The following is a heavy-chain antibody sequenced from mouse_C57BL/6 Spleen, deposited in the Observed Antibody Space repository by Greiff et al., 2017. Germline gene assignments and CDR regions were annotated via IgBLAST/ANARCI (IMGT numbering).Heavy chain of an antibody. J-gene: IGHJ3*01. V-gene: IGHV5-17*01. CDR1: GFTFSDYG. Sequence: EVKLVESGGGLVKPGGSLKLSCAASGFTFSDYGMHWVRQAPEKGLEWVAYISSGSSTIYYADTVKGRFTISRDNAKNNLFLQMHSLRSEDMAMYYCARPLTARFAYWGQGTLVTVSA. CDR3: ARPLTARFAY. CDR2: ISSGSSTI. D-gene: IGHD4-1*01.